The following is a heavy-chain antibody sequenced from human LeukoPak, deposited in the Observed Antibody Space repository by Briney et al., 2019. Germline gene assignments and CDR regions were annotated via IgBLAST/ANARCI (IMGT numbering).Heavy chain of an antibody. D-gene: IGHD3-22*01. CDR3: ANGRQYYYDSSGYSTL. CDR2: ISGSGGST. Sequence: GGSLRPSCAASGFTFSSYAMSWVRQAPGKGLEWVSAISGSGGSTYYADSVKGRFTISRDNSKNTLYLQMNSLRAEDTAVYYCANGRQYYYDSSGYSTLWGQGTLVTVSS. V-gene: IGHV3-23*01. CDR1: GFTFSSYA. J-gene: IGHJ4*02.